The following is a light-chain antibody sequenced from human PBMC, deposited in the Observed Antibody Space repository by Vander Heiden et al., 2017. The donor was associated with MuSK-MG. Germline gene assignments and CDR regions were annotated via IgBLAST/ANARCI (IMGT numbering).Light chain of an antibody. Sequence: EIVMTQSPATLSVSPGERATLSCRASQSVSSNLAWYQQKPGQAPRLLIYGASTRDTGIPARFSGSGYEKEFTLTISSRQSEDFAVYYCQQYNNWPPITFGGGTKVEIK. CDR2: GAS. CDR1: QSVSSN. CDR3: QQYNNWPPIT. J-gene: IGKJ4*01. V-gene: IGKV3-15*01.